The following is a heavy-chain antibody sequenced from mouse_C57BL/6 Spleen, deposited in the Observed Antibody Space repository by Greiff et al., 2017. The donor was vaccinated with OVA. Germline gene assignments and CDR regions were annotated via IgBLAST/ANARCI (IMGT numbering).Heavy chain of an antibody. CDR3: ARSGYDGRAMDY. CDR2: INPNNGGT. CDR1: GYTFTDYN. J-gene: IGHJ4*01. V-gene: IGHV1-18*01. D-gene: IGHD2-2*01. Sequence: EVQLQESGPELVKPGASVKIPCKASGYTFTDYNMDWVKQSHGKSLEWIGDINPNNGGTIYNQKFKGKATLTVDKSSSTAYMELRSLTSEDTAVYYCARSGYDGRAMDYWGQGTSVTVSS.